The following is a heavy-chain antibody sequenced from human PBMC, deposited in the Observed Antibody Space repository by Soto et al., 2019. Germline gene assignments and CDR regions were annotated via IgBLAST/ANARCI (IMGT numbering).Heavy chain of an antibody. CDR2: IYSGGST. CDR3: ARAGQAYYDDVWGSYRQRDDAFDI. Sequence: EVQLVESGGGLVQPGGSLRLSCAASGFTVSSNYMSWVRQAPGKGLEWVSGIYSGGSTYYADCVKGRFTISRDNSKNTLYLQMNSLRAEDTAVYYCARAGQAYYDDVWGSYRQRDDAFDICGQGTMVTVSS. J-gene: IGHJ3*02. V-gene: IGHV3-66*01. CDR1: GFTVSSNY. D-gene: IGHD3-16*02.